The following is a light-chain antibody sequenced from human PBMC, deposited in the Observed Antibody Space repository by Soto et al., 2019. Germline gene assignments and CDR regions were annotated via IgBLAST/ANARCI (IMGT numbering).Light chain of an antibody. J-gene: IGKJ4*01. CDR3: QRYDNWSLT. Sequence: EIAMTQSPATLSVSPGERATLSCRASQGIGSTLAWYQQKPGQTPRLLMYDTSTRATGVPARFSGSRSGTEFTLTINSLQSEDFGVYYCQRYDNWSLTFGGGTKVEVK. CDR2: DTS. V-gene: IGKV3-15*01. CDR1: QGIGST.